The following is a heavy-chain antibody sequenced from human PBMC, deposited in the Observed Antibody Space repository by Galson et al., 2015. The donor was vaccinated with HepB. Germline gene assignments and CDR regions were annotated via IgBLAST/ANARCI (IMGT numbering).Heavy chain of an antibody. D-gene: IGHD1-1*01. CDR3: ARYNYDDGAFDF. J-gene: IGHJ3*01. V-gene: IGHV3-53*01. Sequence: SLRLSCAASGFTVSSNYMNWVRQAPGKGLEWVSVIYGGGSTNYADSVKGRFTISRDSSKNTLYVQMNNLRAEDTAVYYCARYNYDDGAFDFWGQGTMVTVSS. CDR2: IYGGGST. CDR1: GFTVSSNY.